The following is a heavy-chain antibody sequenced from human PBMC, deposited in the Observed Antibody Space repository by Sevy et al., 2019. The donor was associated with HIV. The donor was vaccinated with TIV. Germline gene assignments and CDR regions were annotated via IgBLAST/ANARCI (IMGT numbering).Heavy chain of an antibody. J-gene: IGHJ4*02. Sequence: SETLSLTCTVSGSSFSQNFWTWIRQPPGKGLEWIGRIRNTGNPNYNPSLRSRVTISADTSKSQFFLILTALTAADTAVYYCARRPWGGLDYWGQGILVTVSS. D-gene: IGHD7-27*01. CDR3: ARRPWGGLDY. CDR1: GSSFSQNF. CDR2: IRNTGNP. V-gene: IGHV4-4*07.